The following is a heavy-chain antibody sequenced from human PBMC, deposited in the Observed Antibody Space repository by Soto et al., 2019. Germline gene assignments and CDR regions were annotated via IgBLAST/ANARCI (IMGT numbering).Heavy chain of an antibody. CDR1: GFTFTDHY. J-gene: IGHJ4*02. V-gene: IGHV3-11*01. CDR3: ARTARLVDY. CDR2: MSPSGSGI. Sequence: QVRLVESGGGLVKPGGSLRLSCVASGFTFTDHYMSWIRQAPGKGLEWIAYMSPSGSGISYADSAKGRFTISRDNARTTVYLQINTLSAEDTAVYYCARTARLVDYGGQGTRVTVPS.